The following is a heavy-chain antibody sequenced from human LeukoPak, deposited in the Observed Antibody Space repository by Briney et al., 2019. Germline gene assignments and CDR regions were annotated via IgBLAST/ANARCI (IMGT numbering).Heavy chain of an antibody. CDR3: AKSKRITMVRGNLLFDY. Sequence: PGGSLRPSCAASGFTFSSYAMSWVRQAPGKGLEWVSAISGSGGSTYYADSVKGRFTISRDNSKNTLYLQMNSLRAEDTAVYYCAKSKRITMVRGNLLFDYWGQGTLVTVSS. J-gene: IGHJ4*02. D-gene: IGHD3-10*01. V-gene: IGHV3-23*01. CDR2: ISGSGGST. CDR1: GFTFSSYA.